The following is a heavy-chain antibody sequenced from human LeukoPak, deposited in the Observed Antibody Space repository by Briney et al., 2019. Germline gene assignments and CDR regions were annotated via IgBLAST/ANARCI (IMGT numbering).Heavy chain of an antibody. J-gene: IGHJ3*02. D-gene: IGHD3-10*01. CDR3: ARDLARGVIIQNDAFDI. V-gene: IGHV3-21*01. Sequence: GGSLRLSCAASGFTFSSYSMNWVRQAPGKGLEWVSSISSSSSYIYYADSVKGRFTISRDNAKNSLYLQMNSLRAEDTAVCYCARDLARGVIIQNDAFDIWGQGTMVTVSS. CDR1: GFTFSSYS. CDR2: ISSSSSYI.